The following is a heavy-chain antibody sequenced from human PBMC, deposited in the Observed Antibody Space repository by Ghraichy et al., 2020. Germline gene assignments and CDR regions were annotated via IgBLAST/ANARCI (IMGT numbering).Heavy chain of an antibody. V-gene: IGHV3-53*01. CDR3: ARPSGGANGY. Sequence: GGSLRLSCAASGFTVSSTYMNWVRQAPGKGLEWVSVLYSGGSAYYADSVKGRFTISRDNSKNTLYLQLNSLRAEDTAVYYCARPSGGANGYWGQGTLVTVSS. J-gene: IGHJ4*02. CDR1: GFTVSSTY. D-gene: IGHD1-26*01. CDR2: LYSGGSA.